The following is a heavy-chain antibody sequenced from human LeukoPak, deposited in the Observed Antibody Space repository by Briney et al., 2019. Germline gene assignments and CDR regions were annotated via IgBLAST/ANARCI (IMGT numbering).Heavy chain of an antibody. D-gene: IGHD3-10*01. V-gene: IGHV3-74*01. CDR3: VRDIREYDF. CDR2: INGDGSET. CDR1: GFTLSSYW. J-gene: IGHJ4*02. Sequence: GGSLRLSCTASGFTLSSYWMHWVRQAPGKGLVWVSRINGDGSETYYADSVKGRFTSSRDNAKNTVFLQMNNLRAEDTAVYYCVRDIREYDFWGQGTLVTVSS.